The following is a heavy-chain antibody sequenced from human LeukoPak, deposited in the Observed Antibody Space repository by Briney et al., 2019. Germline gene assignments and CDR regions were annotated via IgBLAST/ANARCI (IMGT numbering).Heavy chain of an antibody. Sequence: GGSLRLSRAASGFSFNTAWMNWVRQTPRKGLEWLGRMKSKTDDGTSEYAAHVKGRFIISRDDSKNMLSLEMRSLRTEDTGVYYCTTRGIAVSGLGYWGRGTLVVVSS. CDR3: TTRGIAVSGLGY. V-gene: IGHV3-15*01. CDR2: MKSKTDDGTS. D-gene: IGHD6-19*01. CDR1: GFSFNTAW. J-gene: IGHJ4*02.